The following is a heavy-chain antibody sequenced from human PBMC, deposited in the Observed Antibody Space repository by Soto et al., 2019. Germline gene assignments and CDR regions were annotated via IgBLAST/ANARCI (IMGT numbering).Heavy chain of an antibody. CDR3: ARGGAYCSGGSCYSGPYYYYYYMDV. V-gene: IGHV1-2*04. J-gene: IGHJ6*03. D-gene: IGHD2-15*01. CDR1: GYTFTGYY. Sequence: GASVKVSCKASGYTFTGYYMHWVRQAPGQGLEWMGWINPNSGGTNYAQKFQGWVTMTRDTSISTAYMELSRLRSDDTAVYYCARGGAYCSGGSCYSGPYYYYYYMDVWGKGTTVTVSS. CDR2: INPNSGGT.